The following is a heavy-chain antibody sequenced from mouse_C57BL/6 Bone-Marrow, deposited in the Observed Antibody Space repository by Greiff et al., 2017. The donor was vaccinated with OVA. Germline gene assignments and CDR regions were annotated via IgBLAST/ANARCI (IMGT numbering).Heavy chain of an antibody. CDR3: ARRDYSNPGGYFDV. CDR1: GYTFTTYP. J-gene: IGHJ1*03. D-gene: IGHD2-5*01. Sequence: SGAELVKPGASVKMSCKASGYTFTTYPIEWMKQNHGKSLEWIGNFHPYNDDTKYNEKFKGKATLTVEKSSSTVYLELSRLTSDDAAVYYCARRDYSNPGGYFDVWGTGTTVTVSS. CDR2: FHPYNDDT. V-gene: IGHV1-47*01.